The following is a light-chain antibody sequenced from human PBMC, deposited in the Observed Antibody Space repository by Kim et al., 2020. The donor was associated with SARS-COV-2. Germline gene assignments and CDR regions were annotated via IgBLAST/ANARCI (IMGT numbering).Light chain of an antibody. J-gene: IGLJ2*01. Sequence: SITVSCTGTSSDVGTYNLVSWYQQRPGKAPKLIIYEVSKRPSGVSNRFSGSKSGNTASLTISGLQAEDEADYYCCSCAGSSTNVVFGGGTQLTVL. CDR3: CSCAGSSTNVV. V-gene: IGLV2-23*02. CDR2: EVS. CDR1: SSDVGTYNL.